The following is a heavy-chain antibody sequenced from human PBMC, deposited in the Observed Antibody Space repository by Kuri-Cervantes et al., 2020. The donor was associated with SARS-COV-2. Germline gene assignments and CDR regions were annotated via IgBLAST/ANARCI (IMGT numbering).Heavy chain of an antibody. V-gene: IGHV1-69*06. CDR3: ARDREAGSSSAYYYYYYMDV. D-gene: IGHD6-13*01. J-gene: IGHJ6*03. CDR2: IIPIFGSA. Sequence: SVKVSCKASGYTFTSYAMNWVRQAPGQGLEWMGGIIPIFGSADYAQKFQGRVTITADKSTSTAYMELSSLRSEDTAVYYYARDREAGSSSAYYYYYYMDVWGKGTTVTVSS. CDR1: GYTFTSYA.